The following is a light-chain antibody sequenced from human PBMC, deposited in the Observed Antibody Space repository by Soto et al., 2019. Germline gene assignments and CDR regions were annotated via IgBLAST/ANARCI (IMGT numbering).Light chain of an antibody. J-gene: IGKJ5*01. Sequence: EIVLTQSPATLSLSPGERATLSCRARQSVSSYVAWYQQKPGQAPRLLIYDASNRATGIPARFSGSGSGTAFTLPISRLEPEDFAVYYCQKRSNWPPITFGQGTRLEIK. CDR3: QKRSNWPPIT. CDR1: QSVSSY. V-gene: IGKV3-11*01. CDR2: DAS.